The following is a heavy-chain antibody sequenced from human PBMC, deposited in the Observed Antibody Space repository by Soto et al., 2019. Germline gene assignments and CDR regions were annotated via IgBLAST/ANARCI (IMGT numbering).Heavy chain of an antibody. D-gene: IGHD3-16*02. CDR1: GFTFSSYG. J-gene: IGHJ4*02. Sequence: QVQLVESGGGVVQPGRSLRLSCAASGFTFSSYGMHWVRQAPGKGLEWVAVISYDGSNKYYADSVKGRFTISRDNSKNTLYLQMNSLRAEDTAVYYCARAASVWGSYRLHWGQGTLVTVSS. CDR2: ISYDGSNK. V-gene: IGHV3-30*03. CDR3: ARAASVWGSYRLH.